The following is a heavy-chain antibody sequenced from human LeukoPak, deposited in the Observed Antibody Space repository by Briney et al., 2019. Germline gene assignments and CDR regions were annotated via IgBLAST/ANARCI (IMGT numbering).Heavy chain of an antibody. CDR2: VRDDGRTK. V-gene: IGHV3-30*02. Sequence: GSLRLSCAASGFMFRTYGMHWVRQAPGKGLEWMVFVRDDGRTKYYGDPVKGRFTISRDNSKSTLYLQMNSLRAEDTAVYFCARTVSSSWGFFDSWGQGTLVTVSS. D-gene: IGHD6-6*01. CDR3: ARTVSSSWGFFDS. J-gene: IGHJ4*02. CDR1: GFMFRTYG.